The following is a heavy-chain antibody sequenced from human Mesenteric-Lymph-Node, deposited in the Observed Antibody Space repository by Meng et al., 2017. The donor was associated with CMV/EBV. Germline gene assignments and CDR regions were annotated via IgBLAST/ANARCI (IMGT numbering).Heavy chain of an antibody. V-gene: IGHV3-23*01. CDR2: ISGSGNTA. D-gene: IGHD1-1*01. CDR1: KFTFRNYA. J-gene: IGHJ6*02. CDR3: AKVFGVTERTHGDYGLDV. Sequence: GGSLRLSCVASKFTFRNYAMSWVRQAPGKGLEWVSGISGSGNTAYYGDFVKGRFTISRDNSKNTLFLQMDSLKAEDTAVYYCAKVFGVTERTHGDYGLDVWGQGTTVTVSS.